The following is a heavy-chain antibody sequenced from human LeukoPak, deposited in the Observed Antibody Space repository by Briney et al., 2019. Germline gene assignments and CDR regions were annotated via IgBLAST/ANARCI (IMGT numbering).Heavy chain of an antibody. CDR1: GFTFSSYS. CDR3: ARFPPTMVGVTTPRDY. V-gene: IGHV3-21*04. J-gene: IGHJ4*02. CDR2: ISSSSSYI. Sequence: GGSLRLSCAASGFTFSSYSMNWVRQAPGKGLEWVSSISSSSSYIYYADSVKGRFTISRDNSKNTLYLQMDSLRAEDTAVYYCARFPPTMVGVTTPRDYWGRGTLVTVSS. D-gene: IGHD1-26*01.